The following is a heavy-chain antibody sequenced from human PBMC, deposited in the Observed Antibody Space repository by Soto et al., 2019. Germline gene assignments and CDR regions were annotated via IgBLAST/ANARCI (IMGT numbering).Heavy chain of an antibody. CDR3: AKAGGSVRNLGFDY. CDR2: ISGSGGNT. V-gene: IGHV3-23*01. J-gene: IGHJ4*02. Sequence: EVQLLESGGGLVQPGGSLRLSCAASGFTFSSYAMSWVRQAPGKGLEWVSAISGSGGNTYYADSVKGRFTISRDNSKNTLYLQMNSLRAEDTAIYYCAKAGGSVRNLGFDYWGQGTLVTVSS. D-gene: IGHD3-16*01. CDR1: GFTFSSYA.